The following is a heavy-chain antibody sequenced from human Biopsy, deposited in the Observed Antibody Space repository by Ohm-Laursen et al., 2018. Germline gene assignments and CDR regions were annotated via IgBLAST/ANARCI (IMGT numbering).Heavy chain of an antibody. CDR3: ARDSGILNYGNFKYYHYYGMDV. V-gene: IGHV4-59*01. D-gene: IGHD4-11*01. J-gene: IGHJ6*02. CDR2: IYYSVMT. CDR1: GFTFSNYG. Sequence: SLRLSCSASGFTFSNYGIHWVRQPPGKGLEWIGHIYYSVMTNYNPSLQSRVSISVDTSRNQVSLTLSSVTAADTAVYYCARDSGILNYGNFKYYHYYGMDVWGQGTKVTVSS.